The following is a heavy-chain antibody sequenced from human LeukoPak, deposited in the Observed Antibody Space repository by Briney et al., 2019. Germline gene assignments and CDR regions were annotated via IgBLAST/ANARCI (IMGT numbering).Heavy chain of an antibody. J-gene: IGHJ4*02. CDR1: GGSISSSSYY. D-gene: IGHD6-25*01. V-gene: IGHV4-39*01. CDR2: IYYSGST. Sequence: SETLSLTCTVSGGSISSSSYYWGWIRQPPGKGLEWIGSIYYSGSTYYNPSLKRRVTISVDTPKNQFSLKLSSVTAADTAVYYCARAFSSADYWGQGTLVTVSS. CDR3: ARAFSSADY.